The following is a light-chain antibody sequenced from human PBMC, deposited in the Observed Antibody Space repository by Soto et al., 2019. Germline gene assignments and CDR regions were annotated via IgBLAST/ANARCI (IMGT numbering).Light chain of an antibody. CDR1: QSVSSSY. Sequence: EIVLTQSPGTLSLSPGERVTLSCRASQSVSSSYLAWYQQKPGQAPRLLIYGASSRATGIPDRFSGSGSGTDFTLTIIRLEPEDFAVYYCQQYDSSPYTFGQGTKLEIK. V-gene: IGKV3-20*01. CDR3: QQYDSSPYT. CDR2: GAS. J-gene: IGKJ2*01.